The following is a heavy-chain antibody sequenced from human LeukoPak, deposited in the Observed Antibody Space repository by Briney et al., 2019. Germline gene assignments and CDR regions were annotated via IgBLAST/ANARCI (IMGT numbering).Heavy chain of an antibody. J-gene: IGHJ4*02. CDR1: GFTFNNYG. CDR2: ISYDGRQN. Sequence: GRSLRLSCAASGFTFNNYGMHWVRQAPGKGLEWVAVISYDGRQNYYADSVKGRFTISRDNSKNTLYLQMNSLRDEDSAAYYCAKAADPAAGDYYFDYWGQGTLVTVSS. CDR3: AKAADPAAGDYYFDY. V-gene: IGHV3-30*19. D-gene: IGHD6-13*01.